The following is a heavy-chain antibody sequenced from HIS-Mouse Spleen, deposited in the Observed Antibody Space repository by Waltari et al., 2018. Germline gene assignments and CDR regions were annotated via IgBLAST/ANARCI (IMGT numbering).Heavy chain of an antibody. V-gene: IGHV1-2*02. Sequence: QVQLVQSGAEVKKPGASVKVSCKASGYTFTGYYIHWVRPAPGQGLEWMGWINPNSGGTNYAQKFQGRVTMTRDTSISTAYMELSRLRSDDTAVYYCARFGLPSGSYMNWFDPWGQGTLVTVSS. CDR2: INPNSGGT. CDR1: GYTFTGYY. J-gene: IGHJ5*02. D-gene: IGHD1-26*01. CDR3: ARFGLPSGSYMNWFDP.